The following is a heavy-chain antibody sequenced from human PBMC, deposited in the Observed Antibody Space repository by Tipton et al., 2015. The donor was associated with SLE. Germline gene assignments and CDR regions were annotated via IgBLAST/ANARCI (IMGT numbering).Heavy chain of an antibody. CDR2: IRSKAYGGTT. J-gene: IGHJ4*02. D-gene: IGHD2-15*01. Sequence: SLRLSCTASGFTFGDYAMSWVRQAPGKGLEWVGFIRSKAYGGTTEYAASVKGRFTISRDDSRSIAYLQINGLKTEDTAVYYCTRVACSGGTCPDDYWGQGTLVTVSS. CDR1: GFTFGDYA. V-gene: IGHV3-49*04. CDR3: TRVACSGGTCPDDY.